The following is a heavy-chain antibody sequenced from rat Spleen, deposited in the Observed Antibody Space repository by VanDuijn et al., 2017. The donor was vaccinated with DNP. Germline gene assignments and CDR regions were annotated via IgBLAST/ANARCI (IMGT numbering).Heavy chain of an antibody. CDR1: GFTFSNYN. CDR3: ARTTRYAMDA. J-gene: IGHJ4*01. CDR2: IYYDSSNK. Sequence: EVQLVESGGGLVQPGSSLKLSCVASGFTFSNYNMHWIRQAPKKGLEWMALIYYDSSNKYFAESVKGRFTISRDNSKNTLYLEMNSLRSEDTAMYYCARTTRYAMDAWGQGTSVTVSS. D-gene: IGHD1-4*01. V-gene: IGHV5-50*01.